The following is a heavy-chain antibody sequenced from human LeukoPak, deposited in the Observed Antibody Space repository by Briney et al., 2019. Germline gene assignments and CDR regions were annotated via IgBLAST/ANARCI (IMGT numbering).Heavy chain of an antibody. CDR1: GGSFSGYY. V-gene: IGHV4-34*01. CDR2: INHSGST. CDR3: ARRYSSGWYLRY. Sequence: SETLSLTCAVYGGSFSGYYWSWIRQPPGKGLEWIGEINHSGSTNYNPSLKSRVTISVDTSKNQFSLKLSSVTAADAAVYYCARRYSSGWYLRYWGQGTLVTVSS. D-gene: IGHD6-19*01. J-gene: IGHJ4*02.